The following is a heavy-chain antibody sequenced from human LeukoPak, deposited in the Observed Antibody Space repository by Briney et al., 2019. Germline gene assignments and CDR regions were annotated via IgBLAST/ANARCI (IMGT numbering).Heavy chain of an antibody. J-gene: IGHJ4*02. CDR3: AREEVSGYSFLDY. D-gene: IGHD3-22*01. CDR2: ISDIGSI. Sequence: PSETLSLTCTVSGGSISSYYWSWIRQPPGKGLEWIAYISDIGSINYNPSLKSRVTMSVDTSKNQFSLKLSSVTAADTAVYYCAREEVSGYSFLDYWGQGTLVTVSS. CDR1: GGSISSYY. V-gene: IGHV4-59*12.